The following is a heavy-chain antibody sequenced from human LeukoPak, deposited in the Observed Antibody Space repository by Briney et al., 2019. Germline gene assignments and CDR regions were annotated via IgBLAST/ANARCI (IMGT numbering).Heavy chain of an antibody. CDR3: ARGRIGWFDP. CDR2: IYYSGST. V-gene: IGHV4-59*01. D-gene: IGHD3-10*01. J-gene: IGHJ5*02. Sequence: PSETLSLTCTVSGGSISSYYWSWIRQPPGKGLEWIGYIYYSGSTNYNPSLKSRVTISVDTSKNQFSLKLSSVTAADTAVYYCARGRIGWFDPWGQGTLDTVSS. CDR1: GGSISSYY.